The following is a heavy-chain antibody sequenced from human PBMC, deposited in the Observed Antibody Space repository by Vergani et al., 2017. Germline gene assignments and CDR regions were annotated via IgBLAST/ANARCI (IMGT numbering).Heavy chain of an antibody. CDR2: IIPLFGAT. Sequence: QVQLVQSGPEVKKPGSSVKVSCKASGGTFSSYAITWVRQAPGQGLAWTGRIIPLFGATNYAQKLQGRVTFTADESTSTAYMELSSLRSEDTAVYYCASNGGSLTSSYYGTAVSRQGSTVTVSS. D-gene: IGHD1-26*01. J-gene: IGHJ6*01. CDR3: ASNGGSLTSSYYGTAV. CDR1: GGTFSSYA. V-gene: IGHV1-69*13.